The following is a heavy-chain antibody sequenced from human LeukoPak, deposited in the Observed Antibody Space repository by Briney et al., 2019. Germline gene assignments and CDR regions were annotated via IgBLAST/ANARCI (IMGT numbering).Heavy chain of an antibody. CDR3: ASGIMGEN. Sequence: PGGSLRLSCAASGFTFSSYWMSWIRQPPGKGLEWIGEINHSGSTNYNPSLKSRVTISVDTSKNQFSLKLSSVTAADTAVYYCASGIMGENWGQGTLVTVSS. CDR1: GFTFSSYW. V-gene: IGHV4-34*01. CDR2: INHSGST. D-gene: IGHD3-16*01. J-gene: IGHJ4*02.